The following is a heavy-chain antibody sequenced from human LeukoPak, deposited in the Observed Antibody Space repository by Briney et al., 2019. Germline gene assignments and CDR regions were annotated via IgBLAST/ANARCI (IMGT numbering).Heavy chain of an antibody. Sequence: GASVKVSCKASGYTFTSYAMNWVRQAPGQGLEWMGIINPSGGSTSYAQKFQGRVTMTRDTSTSTVYMELSSLRSEDTAVYYCARGNCGGDCYRGASHPDAFDIWGQGTMVTVSS. J-gene: IGHJ3*02. CDR2: INPSGGST. D-gene: IGHD2-21*01. CDR1: GYTFTSYA. CDR3: ARGNCGGDCYRGASHPDAFDI. V-gene: IGHV1-46*01.